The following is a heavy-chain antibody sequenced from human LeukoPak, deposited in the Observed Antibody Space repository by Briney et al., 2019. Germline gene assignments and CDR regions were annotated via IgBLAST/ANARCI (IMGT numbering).Heavy chain of an antibody. D-gene: IGHD6-19*01. Sequence: PSETLSLTCTVSVGSISSSSYYWGWIRQPPGKGLEWIGSIYYSGSTYYNPSLKSRVTISVDTSKNQFSLKLSSVTAADTAVYYCARHSLYSSGYAFDIWGQGTMVTVSS. V-gene: IGHV4-39*01. CDR3: ARHSLYSSGYAFDI. J-gene: IGHJ3*02. CDR2: IYYSGST. CDR1: VGSISSSSYY.